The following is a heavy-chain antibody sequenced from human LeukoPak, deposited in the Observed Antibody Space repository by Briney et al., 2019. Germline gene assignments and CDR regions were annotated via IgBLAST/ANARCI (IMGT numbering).Heavy chain of an antibody. CDR3: ARHAIDSSGYYLHYFDY. Sequence: SETLSLTCAVYGGSFSGYYWSWIRQPPGKGLEWIGEINHSGSTNYNPSLKSRVTISVDTSKNQFSLKLSSVTAADTAVYYCARHAIDSSGYYLHYFDYWGQGTLVTVSS. CDR2: INHSGST. J-gene: IGHJ4*02. V-gene: IGHV4-34*01. D-gene: IGHD3-22*01. CDR1: GGSFSGYY.